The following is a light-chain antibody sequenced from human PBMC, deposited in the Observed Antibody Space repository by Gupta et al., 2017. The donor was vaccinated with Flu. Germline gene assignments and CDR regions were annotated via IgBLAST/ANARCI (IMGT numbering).Light chain of an antibody. Sequence: ETVMTQSPATLSVSPGERATLSCRASQSVSSKLAWYQQKPGQAPRLLIYGASTRATGIPARFSGSGSGTEFTLTISSRQLEDFAVYYCQQYKNWPPLTFGQGTLLEIK. J-gene: IGKJ5*01. CDR2: GAS. CDR3: QQYKNWPPLT. CDR1: QSVSSK. V-gene: IGKV3-15*01.